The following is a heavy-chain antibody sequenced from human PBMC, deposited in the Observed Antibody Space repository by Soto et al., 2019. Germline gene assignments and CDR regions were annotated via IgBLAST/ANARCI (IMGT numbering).Heavy chain of an antibody. D-gene: IGHD1-7*01. V-gene: IGHV1-69*05. Sequence: QVQLVQSGAEVKKPGSSVKVSCKASGGTFSSYAISWVRQAPGQGLEWMGGIIPIFGTANYAQKFQGRVTXTXXESTSTAYMELSSLRSEDTAVYYCASHGITGTWVYYYGMDVWGQGTTVTVPS. CDR1: GGTFSSYA. CDR3: ASHGITGTWVYYYGMDV. J-gene: IGHJ6*02. CDR2: IIPIFGTA.